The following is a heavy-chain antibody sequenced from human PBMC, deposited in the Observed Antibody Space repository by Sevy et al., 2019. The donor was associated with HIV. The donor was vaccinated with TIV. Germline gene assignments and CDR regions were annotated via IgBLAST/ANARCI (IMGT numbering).Heavy chain of an antibody. V-gene: IGHV3-30*02. CDR1: GFTFSSYG. J-gene: IGHJ3*02. Sequence: GGSLRLSCAASGFTFSSYGMHWVRQAPGKGLEWVAFIRYDGSNKYYADSVKGRFTISRDNSKNTLYLQMNSLRAEDTAVYYCAQAYGITGTTWGEDAFGIWGQGTMVTVSS. D-gene: IGHD1-7*01. CDR2: IRYDGSNK. CDR3: AQAYGITGTTWGEDAFGI.